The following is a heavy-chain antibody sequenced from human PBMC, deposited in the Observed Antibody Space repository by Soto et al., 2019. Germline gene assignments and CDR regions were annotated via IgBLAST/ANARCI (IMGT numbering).Heavy chain of an antibody. CDR3: ARRSSGWYFDY. V-gene: IGHV3-23*01. CDR2: ISGSGGST. D-gene: IGHD6-19*01. CDR1: GFTFSSYA. Sequence: EVQVLESGGGLVQPGGSLRLSCAASGFTFSSYAMNWVRQAPGKGLEWVSVISGSGGSTDYADSVKGRFTISRYNSKNTLYLQMNSLTAEDTAVYYCARRSSGWYFDYWGQGTLVTVSS. J-gene: IGHJ4*02.